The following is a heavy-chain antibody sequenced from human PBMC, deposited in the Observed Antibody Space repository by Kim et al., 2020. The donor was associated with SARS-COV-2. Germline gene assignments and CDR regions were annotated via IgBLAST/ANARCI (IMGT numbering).Heavy chain of an antibody. Sequence: SVKVSCKASGGTFSSYAISWVRQAPGQGLEWMGRIIPILGIANYAQKFQGRVTITADKSTSTAYMELSSLRSEDTAVYYCARDYCFSSSCYWSHYYYYMDVWGKGTTVTVSS. D-gene: IGHD2-2*01. J-gene: IGHJ6*03. CDR2: IIPILGIA. CDR1: GGTFSSYA. V-gene: IGHV1-69*04. CDR3: ARDYCFSSSCYWSHYYYYMDV.